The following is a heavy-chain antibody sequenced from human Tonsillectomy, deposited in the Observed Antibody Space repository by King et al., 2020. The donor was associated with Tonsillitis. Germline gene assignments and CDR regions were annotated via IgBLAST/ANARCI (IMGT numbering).Heavy chain of an antibody. D-gene: IGHD3-22*01. CDR2: IKPNSGDT. J-gene: IGHJ4*02. Sequence: QLVQSGAEVKKPGASVKVSCQASGYTFRDYYIHWVRQAPGQGLEWMGWIKPNSGDTKYVEKFQGRVTMTRDTSISTAYMELSRLGSDDTAVYYCAQTYYYDSSGYYSLDYWGQGTLVTVSS. V-gene: IGHV1-2*02. CDR1: GYTFRDYY. CDR3: AQTYYYDSSGYYSLDY.